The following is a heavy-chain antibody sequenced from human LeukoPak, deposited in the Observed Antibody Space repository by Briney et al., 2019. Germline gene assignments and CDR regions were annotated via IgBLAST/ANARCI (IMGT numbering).Heavy chain of an antibody. V-gene: IGHV3-74*01. CDR1: GFTFSSYW. CDR2: INSDGSTT. Sequence: GGPLRLSXAASGFTFSSYWMHWVRQAPGRGLVWVSRINSDGSTTSYADSVKGRFTISRDNAKNTLYLQMNSLRAEDTAVYYCARAGTTNFDYWGQGTLVTVSS. D-gene: IGHD1-7*01. J-gene: IGHJ4*02. CDR3: ARAGTTNFDY.